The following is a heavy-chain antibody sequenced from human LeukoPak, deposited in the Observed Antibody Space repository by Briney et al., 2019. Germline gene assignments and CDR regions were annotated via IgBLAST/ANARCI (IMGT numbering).Heavy chain of an antibody. J-gene: IGHJ6*02. V-gene: IGHV4-59*01. CDR3: ARVGGWNGYSYGWADYGMDV. D-gene: IGHD5-18*01. CDR2: IYYSGST. CDR1: GGSISSYY. Sequence: SETLSLTCTVSGGSISSYYWSWIRQPPGKGLEWIGYIYYSGSTNYNPSLKSRVTISVDTSKNQFSLKLSSVTAADTAVYYCARVGGWNGYSYGWADYGMDVWGQGTTVTVSS.